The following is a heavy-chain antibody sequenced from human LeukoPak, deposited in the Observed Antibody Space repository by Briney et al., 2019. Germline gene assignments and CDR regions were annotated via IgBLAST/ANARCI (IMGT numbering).Heavy chain of an antibody. D-gene: IGHD1-26*01. Sequence: GGSLRLSCAASGFTFSSYWMSWVRQAPGKGLEWVANIKQDGSEKYYVDSVKGRFTISRDNAKNSLYLQMNSLRAEDTAVYYCARDLVGGGALYYFDYWGQGTLVTVSS. V-gene: IGHV3-7*01. CDR2: IKQDGSEK. CDR1: GFTFSSYW. J-gene: IGHJ4*02. CDR3: ARDLVGGGALYYFDY.